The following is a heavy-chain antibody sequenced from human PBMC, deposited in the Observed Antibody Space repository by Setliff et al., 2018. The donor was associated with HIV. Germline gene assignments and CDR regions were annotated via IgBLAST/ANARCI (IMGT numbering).Heavy chain of an antibody. J-gene: IGHJ4*01. CDR3: ARGTEYYYDISGYPPHY. CDR2: INPNSGGT. V-gene: IGHV1-2*02. D-gene: IGHD3-22*01. Sequence: GASVKVSCKASGYIFTGYYIHWIRQAPGQGLECVGWINPNSGGTNYAQKFQGRVTMTGDRSISTAYMELNRLTSDDTAIYYCARGTEYYYDISGYPPHYWGQGTLVTVSS. CDR1: GYIFTGYY.